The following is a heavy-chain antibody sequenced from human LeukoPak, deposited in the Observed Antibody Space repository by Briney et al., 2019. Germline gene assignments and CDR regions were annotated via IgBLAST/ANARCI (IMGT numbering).Heavy chain of an antibody. J-gene: IGHJ4*02. CDR2: IYTSGST. CDR3: ARTRLTIFGVVITPDYFDY. Sequence: PSETLSLTCTVSGGSISSGSYYWSWIRQPAGKGLEWIGRIYTSGSTNYNPSLKSRVTMSVDTSKNQFSLKLSSVTAADTAVYYCARTRLTIFGVVITPDYFDYWGQGTLVTVSS. D-gene: IGHD3-3*01. CDR1: GGSISSGSYY. V-gene: IGHV4-61*02.